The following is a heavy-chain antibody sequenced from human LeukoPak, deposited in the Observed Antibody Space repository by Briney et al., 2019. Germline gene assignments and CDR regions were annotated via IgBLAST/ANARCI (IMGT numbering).Heavy chain of an antibody. V-gene: IGHV1-2*02. D-gene: IGHD1-26*01. CDR1: GYTFTGYY. J-gene: IGHJ5*02. CDR3: ARDGGSYYIGNWFDP. Sequence: ASVKVSCKASGYTFTGYYIHWVRQAPGQGLEWMGWINPNSGGTNYAQNFQGRVTMTRDTSISTAYMELSRLRSDDTAVYYCARDGGSYYIGNWFDPWGQGTLVTVSS. CDR2: INPNSGGT.